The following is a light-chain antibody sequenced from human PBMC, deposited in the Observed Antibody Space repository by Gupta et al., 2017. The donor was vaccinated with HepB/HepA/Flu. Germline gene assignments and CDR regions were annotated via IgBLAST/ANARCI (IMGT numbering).Light chain of an antibody. J-gene: IGKJ3*01. Sequence: DIQLTQSPSFLSASVGDRVTITCRASQDISSYLAWYQQKPGKAPNLLIYTASTLQSGVPSRFSGSGSGTEFTLTISSLQPENFATYYCQQVSNYPFTFGHGTKVDIK. CDR3: QQVSNYPFT. V-gene: IGKV1-9*01. CDR2: TAS. CDR1: QDISSY.